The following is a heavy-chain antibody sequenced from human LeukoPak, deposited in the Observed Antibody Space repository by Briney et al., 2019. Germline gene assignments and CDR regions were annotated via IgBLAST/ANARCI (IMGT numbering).Heavy chain of an antibody. CDR2: INPSGGST. Sequence: GASVKVSCKASGYTFTSYYMHWVRQAPGQGLEWMGIINPSGGSTSYAQKFQGRVTMTTDMSTSTVYMELSSLRSEDTAVYYCARDRGVGATSGAFDIWGQGTMVTVSS. D-gene: IGHD1-26*01. CDR3: ARDRGVGATSGAFDI. CDR1: GYTFTSYY. J-gene: IGHJ3*02. V-gene: IGHV1-46*01.